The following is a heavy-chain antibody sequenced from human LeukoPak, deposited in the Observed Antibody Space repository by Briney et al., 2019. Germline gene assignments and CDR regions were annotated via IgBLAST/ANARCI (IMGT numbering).Heavy chain of an antibody. CDR2: INGDGSNI. J-gene: IGHJ4*02. CDR3: ARRGIIFGVVSSFDY. D-gene: IGHD3-3*01. CDR1: GFTFSSYW. V-gene: IGHV3-74*01. Sequence: GGSLRLSCVASGFTFSSYWMHWVRQDPRKGLVWVSRINGDGSNINYADSVRGRFTISRDNAKNLLYLQMNSLRAEDTAVYYCARRGIIFGVVSSFDYWGQGTLVTVSS.